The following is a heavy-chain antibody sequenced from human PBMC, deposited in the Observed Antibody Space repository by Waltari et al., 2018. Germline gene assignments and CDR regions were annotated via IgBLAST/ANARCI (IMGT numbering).Heavy chain of an antibody. CDR1: GGSISSGDYY. J-gene: IGHJ5*02. D-gene: IGHD3-22*01. V-gene: IGHV4-30-4*08. Sequence: QVQLQESGPGLVKPSQTLSLTCTVSGGSISSGDYYWSWIRQPPWKGLEWIGYIYYSGSTYYNPSLKSRVTISVDTSKNQFYLKLNSVTAADTAVHYCARSGYYDSSGYYWWFDPWGQGTLVTVSS. CDR2: IYYSGST. CDR3: ARSGYYDSSGYYWWFDP.